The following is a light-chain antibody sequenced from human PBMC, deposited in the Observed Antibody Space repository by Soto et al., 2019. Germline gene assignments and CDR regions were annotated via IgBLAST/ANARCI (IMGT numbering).Light chain of an antibody. CDR2: GAS. CDR1: QSVSSNN. Sequence: EIVLTQSPGTLSLSPGERATLSCRASQSVSSNNLAWYQQRPGQAPRVVIYGASTRATGIPERFSGSGSGTDFTLTISRLEPEDFAVYYCQQYGGSPLTFGGGTKVEIK. CDR3: QQYGGSPLT. J-gene: IGKJ4*01. V-gene: IGKV3-20*01.